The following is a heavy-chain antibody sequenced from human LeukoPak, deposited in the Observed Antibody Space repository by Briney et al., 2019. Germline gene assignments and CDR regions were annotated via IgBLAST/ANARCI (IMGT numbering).Heavy chain of an antibody. D-gene: IGHD3-3*01. CDR2: INHSGST. CDR1: GGSFSGYY. Sequence: SETLSLTCAVYGGSFSGYYWSWIRQPPGKGLEWIGEINHSGSTNYNPSLKCRVTISVDTSKNQFSLKLSSVTAADTAVYYCARTYYDFWSGYYPPRTPFDYWGQGTLVTVSS. CDR3: ARTYYDFWSGYYPPRTPFDY. J-gene: IGHJ4*02. V-gene: IGHV4-34*01.